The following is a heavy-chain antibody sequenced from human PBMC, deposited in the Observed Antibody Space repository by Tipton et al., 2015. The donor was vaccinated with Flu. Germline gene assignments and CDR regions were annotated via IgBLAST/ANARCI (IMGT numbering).Heavy chain of an antibody. Sequence: GSLRLSCAASGFSFSNYAMSWVRQAPGKGLEWVSTISGDGRRQYHADSVKGRFTLSRDNSKNTMYLQMNSLRDEDTAVYYCARDRAVISAIPFFAYWGQGTLVTVSS. CDR3: ARDRAVISAIPFFAY. D-gene: IGHD2-21*02. CDR1: GFSFSNYA. J-gene: IGHJ4*02. CDR2: ISGDGRRQ. V-gene: IGHV3-23*01.